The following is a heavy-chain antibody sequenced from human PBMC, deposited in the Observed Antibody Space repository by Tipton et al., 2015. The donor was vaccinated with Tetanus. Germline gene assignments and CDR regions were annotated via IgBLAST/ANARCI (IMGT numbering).Heavy chain of an antibody. V-gene: IGHV4-30-4*01. J-gene: IGHJ6*03. Sequence: TLSLTCSVSGDSIRSEDYYWGWIRQSPGKGLEWLGYIYYSGSTYNNPSLKSRVSISLDASKNQFSLSLNSVTAADSATYYCARMTCSSPSCYYYDYCYVDVWGTGTTVAVSS. D-gene: IGHD2-2*01. CDR1: GDSIRSEDYY. CDR2: IYYSGST. CDR3: ARMTCSSPSCYYYDYCYVDV.